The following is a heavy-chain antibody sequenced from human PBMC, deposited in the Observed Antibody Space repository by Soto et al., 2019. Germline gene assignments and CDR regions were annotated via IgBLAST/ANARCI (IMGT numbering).Heavy chain of an antibody. CDR1: GGTFSSYA. V-gene: IGHV1-69*13. Sequence: ASVKVSCKASGGTFSSYAISWVRQAPGQGLEWMGGIIPIFGTANYAQKFQGRVTITADESTSTAYMELSSLRSEDTAVYYCARYINTNPKDPPNAFDIWGHGIMVYVS. CDR3: ARYINTNPKDPPNAFDI. D-gene: IGHD3-22*01. J-gene: IGHJ3*02. CDR2: IIPIFGTA.